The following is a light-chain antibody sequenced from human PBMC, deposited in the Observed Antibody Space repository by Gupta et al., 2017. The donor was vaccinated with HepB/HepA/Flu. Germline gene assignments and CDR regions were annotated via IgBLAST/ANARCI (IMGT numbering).Light chain of an antibody. CDR1: QLGDKY. Sequence: SYELTQPPSVSVSPGQTASITCSGDQLGDKYVCWYQQKAGQSPVLVIYQDTKRPSGLPERFSGSNSGNTATLTISGTQAMDEADYYCQTWDTTTGHVFGTGTKVTVL. CDR2: QDT. J-gene: IGLJ1*01. CDR3: QTWDTTTGHV. V-gene: IGLV3-1*01.